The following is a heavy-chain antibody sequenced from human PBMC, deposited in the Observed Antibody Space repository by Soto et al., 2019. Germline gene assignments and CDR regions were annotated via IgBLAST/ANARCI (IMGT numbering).Heavy chain of an antibody. V-gene: IGHV3-48*01. CDR3: AADPFEQWQGVVDY. J-gene: IGHJ4*02. Sequence: EVQLVESGGGLVQPGGSLRLSCAASGFTFSAYSMNWVRQAPGKALEWVSYISSTGSAIYYADSVKGRFTISRDNAKNSLYLQMNSLRAEDTAVYYCAADPFEQWQGVVDYWGQGTLVTVSS. CDR1: GFTFSAYS. D-gene: IGHD6-19*01. CDR2: ISSTGSAI.